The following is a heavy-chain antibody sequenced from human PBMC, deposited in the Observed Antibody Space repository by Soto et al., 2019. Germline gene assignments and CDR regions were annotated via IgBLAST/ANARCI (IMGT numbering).Heavy chain of an antibody. CDR2: ISGSGGGT. CDR1: GFTFSSYA. Sequence: GGFLRLSCAASGFTFSSYAMSWVRQAPGKGLEWVSTISGSGGGTYYADSVKGRFTISRDNSKNTLYLQMNSLRAEDTAVYYCAKVNYYYDTSGLYWGQGTLVTVSS. J-gene: IGHJ4*02. D-gene: IGHD3-22*01. V-gene: IGHV3-23*01. CDR3: AKVNYYYDTSGLY.